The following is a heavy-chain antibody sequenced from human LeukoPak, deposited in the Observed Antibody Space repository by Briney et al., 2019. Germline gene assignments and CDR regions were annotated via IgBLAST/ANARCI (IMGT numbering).Heavy chain of an antibody. CDR2: IWNDGSNK. D-gene: IGHD6-13*01. CDR3: ARGGGDSTSWCIDY. V-gene: IGHV3-33*01. Sequence: QPGRSLRLSCAASGFTFRSYVMPWVRQAPGKGLEWVGVIWNDGSNKYYADSVKGRFTISRDNSKNTLYLQMNSLRAEDTAVYYCARGGGDSTSWCIDYWGQGTLVTVSS. CDR1: GFTFRSYV. J-gene: IGHJ4*02.